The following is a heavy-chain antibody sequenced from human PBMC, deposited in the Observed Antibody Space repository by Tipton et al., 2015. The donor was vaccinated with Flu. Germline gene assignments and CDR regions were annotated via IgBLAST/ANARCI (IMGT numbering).Heavy chain of an antibody. CDR1: GGSISSYY. D-gene: IGHD2-2*01. CDR3: ARRPLLWKPAANWFDP. CDR2: IYYSGST. J-gene: IGHJ5*02. Sequence: LRLSCTVSGGSISSYYWSWIRQPPGKGLEWIGSIYYSGSTYYNPSLKSRVTISVDTSKNQFSLKLSSVTAADTAVYYCARRPLLWKPAANWFDPWGQGTLVTVSS. V-gene: IGHV4-59*05.